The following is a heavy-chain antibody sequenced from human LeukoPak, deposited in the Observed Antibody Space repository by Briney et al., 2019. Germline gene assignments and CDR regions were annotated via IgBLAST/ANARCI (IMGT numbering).Heavy chain of an antibody. V-gene: IGHV1-2*02. CDR3: ARIGGFGYCSGGSCYHFDY. CDR2: INPNSGGT. D-gene: IGHD2-15*01. Sequence: ASVKVSCKASGYTFTGYYMHWVRQAPGQGLEWMGWINPNSGGTNYAQKFQGRVTMTRGTSISTAYMELSRLRSDDTAVYYCARIGGFGYCSGGSCYHFDYWGQGTLVTVSS. J-gene: IGHJ4*02. CDR1: GYTFTGYY.